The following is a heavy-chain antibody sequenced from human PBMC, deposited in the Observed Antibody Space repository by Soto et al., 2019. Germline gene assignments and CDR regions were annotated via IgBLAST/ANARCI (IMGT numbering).Heavy chain of an antibody. D-gene: IGHD6-19*01. CDR1: GGSISSSNW. Sequence: SETLSLTCAVSGGSISSSNWWSWGRQPPGKGLEWIGEIYHSGSTNYNPSLKSRVTISVDKSKNQFSLKLSSVTAADTAVYYCARLYSSGWTNWFDPWGQGTLVTVSS. J-gene: IGHJ5*02. CDR3: ARLYSSGWTNWFDP. CDR2: IYHSGST. V-gene: IGHV4-4*02.